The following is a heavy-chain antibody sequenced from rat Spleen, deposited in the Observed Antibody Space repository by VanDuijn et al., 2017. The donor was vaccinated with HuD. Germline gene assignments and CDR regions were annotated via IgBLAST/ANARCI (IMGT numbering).Heavy chain of an antibody. D-gene: IGHD1-1*01. V-gene: IGHV5-22*01. CDR1: GFTFSDYY. CDR2: ISYEGSST. J-gene: IGHJ3*01. CDR3: ARHSNRLITAVVTSGFWFAY. Sequence: EVQLVESGGGLVQPGRSLKLACIASGFTFSDYYMAWVRQAPTKGLEWVASISYEGSSTYYGDSVKGRFTISRDNAKSTLYLQMISLRSEDTATYYCARHSNRLITAVVTSGFWFAYWGQGTLVTVSS.